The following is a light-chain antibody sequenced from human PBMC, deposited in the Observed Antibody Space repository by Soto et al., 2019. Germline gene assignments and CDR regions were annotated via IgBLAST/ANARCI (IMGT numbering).Light chain of an antibody. J-gene: IGKJ5*01. CDR1: QSISNR. CDR3: QQLNSYPIT. CDR2: DAS. Sequence: DIQMTQSPSTLSASVGDGVTITCRASQSISNRLAWYQQKPGKAPKLLIYDASSLESGVPSRFSGSGSGTEFTLTISSLQPDDFATYYCQQLNSYPITSGQGTRPEN. V-gene: IGKV1-5*01.